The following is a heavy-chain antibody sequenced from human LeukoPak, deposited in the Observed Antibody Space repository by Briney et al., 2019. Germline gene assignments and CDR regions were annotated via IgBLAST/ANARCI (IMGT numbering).Heavy chain of an antibody. V-gene: IGHV1-2*02. D-gene: IGHD4-17*01. J-gene: IGHJ4*02. CDR3: ARSKSSDYGDRYFFDY. Sequence: GASVKVSCKASGYTFTGYYIHWVRQAPRQGLECMGWINPNSGDTKYAQNFQGRVTMTRDTSISTAYMDLSSLRSGDTAVYYCARSKSSDYGDRYFFDYWGQGTLVTVSS. CDR1: GYTFTGYY. CDR2: INPNSGDT.